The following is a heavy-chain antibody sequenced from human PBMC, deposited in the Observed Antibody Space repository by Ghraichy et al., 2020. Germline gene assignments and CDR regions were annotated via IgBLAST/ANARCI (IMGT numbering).Heavy chain of an antibody. D-gene: IGHD6-19*01. V-gene: IGHV4-59*01. J-gene: IGHJ3*02. CDR1: GGSISSYY. CDR2: IYYSGST. CDR3: ARDLAGDDAFDI. Sequence: SETLSLTCTVSGGSISSYYWSWIRQPPGKGLEWIGYIYYSGSTNYNPSLKSRVTISVDTSKNQFSLKLSSVTAADTAVYYCARDLAGDDAFDIWGQGTMVTVSS.